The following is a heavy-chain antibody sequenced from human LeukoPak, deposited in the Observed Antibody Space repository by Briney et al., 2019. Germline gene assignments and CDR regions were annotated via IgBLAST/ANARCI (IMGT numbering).Heavy chain of an antibody. V-gene: IGHV3-33*01. CDR2: IWYDGSNK. CDR1: GFTFSDYG. CDR3: ARGGDYYDSGSDYFDY. Sequence: GGSLRLSCAASGFTFSDYGMHWVRQAPGKGLEWVAVIWYDGSNKYHADSVKGRFTISRDNSRNTLYLQMNSLRAEDTAVYYCARGGDYYDSGSDYFDYWGQGTLVAVSS. D-gene: IGHD3-10*01. J-gene: IGHJ4*02.